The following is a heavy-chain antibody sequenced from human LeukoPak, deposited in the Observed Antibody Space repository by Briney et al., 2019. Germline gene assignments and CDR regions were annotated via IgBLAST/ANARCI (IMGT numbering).Heavy chain of an antibody. CDR1: GGSISSSSYY. CDR2: IYYSGST. J-gene: IGHJ4*02. CDR3: ARLTLLRYFAWLLRNEDYFDY. V-gene: IGHV4-39*01. D-gene: IGHD3-9*01. Sequence: SETLSLTCTVSGGSISSSSYYWGWIRQPPGKGLEWIGSIYYSGSTYYNPSLKSRVTISVDTSKNQFSLKLSSVTAADTAVYYCARLTLLRYFAWLLRNEDYFDYWGQGTLVTVSS.